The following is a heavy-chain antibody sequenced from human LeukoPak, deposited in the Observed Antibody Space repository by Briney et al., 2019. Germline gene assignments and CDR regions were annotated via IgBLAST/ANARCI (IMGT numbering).Heavy chain of an antibody. Sequence: GGSLRLSCAASGFTFSSYAMHWVRQAPGKGLEWVAVISYDGSNKYYADSVKGRFTISRDNAKNSLYLQMNSLRAEDMALYYCAKDIGKVPAAMGIDYWGQGTLVTVSS. D-gene: IGHD2-2*01. V-gene: IGHV3-30-3*01. J-gene: IGHJ4*02. CDR2: ISYDGSNK. CDR1: GFTFSSYA. CDR3: AKDIGKVPAAMGIDY.